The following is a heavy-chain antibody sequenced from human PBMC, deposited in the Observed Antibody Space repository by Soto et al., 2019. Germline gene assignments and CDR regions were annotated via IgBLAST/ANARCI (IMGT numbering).Heavy chain of an antibody. CDR2: ISRSGFIT. CDR3: AKGGFWVHYCIDF. D-gene: IGHD2-15*01. CDR1: GSTFSAFC. Sequence: EVQLLESGGALAQPGGSLRLSCAASGSTFSAFCMNWVRQAPGKGLEWVSAISRSGFITYYADSVKGRFTISRDNSKNTLYLEMNSLTRYDTAVYYCAKGGFWVHYCIDFWGQGTTVIVSS. V-gene: IGHV3-23*01. J-gene: IGHJ6*02.